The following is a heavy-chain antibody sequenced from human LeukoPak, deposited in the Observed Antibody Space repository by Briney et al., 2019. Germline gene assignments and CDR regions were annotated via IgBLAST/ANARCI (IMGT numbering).Heavy chain of an antibody. CDR3: ARDPGYYYGMDV. D-gene: IGHD3-10*01. CDR1: GFTVSSNY. CDR2: IYSGGST. J-gene: IGHJ6*02. Sequence: GSLRLSCAASGFTVSSNYMSWVRQAPGKGLEWVSVIYSGGSTYYADSVKGRFTISGDNSKNTLYLQMNSLRAEDTAVYYCARDPGYYYGMDVWGQGTTVTVSS. V-gene: IGHV3-66*01.